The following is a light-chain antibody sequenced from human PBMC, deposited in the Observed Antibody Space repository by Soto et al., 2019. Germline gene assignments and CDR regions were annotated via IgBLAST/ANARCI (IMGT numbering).Light chain of an antibody. V-gene: IGLV2-14*01. CDR3: CSYRGGSAPYV. J-gene: IGLJ1*01. Sequence: QSALTQPASVSGSPGQSITISCTGTTSDIGAYKYVSWYQQHPGKAPKLMIYEVNTRPSGVSNRFSGSKSDNTASLTISGLQAEDEDDYYCCSYRGGSAPYVFGTGTKLTAL. CDR1: TSDIGAYKY. CDR2: EVN.